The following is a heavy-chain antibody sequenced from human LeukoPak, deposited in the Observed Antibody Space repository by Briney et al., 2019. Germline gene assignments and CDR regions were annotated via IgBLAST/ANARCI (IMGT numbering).Heavy chain of an antibody. CDR2: IYYSGST. V-gene: IGHV4-59*08. CDR3: ARHSYYDFWSGYSLVFDY. CDR1: GGSISSYY. D-gene: IGHD3-3*01. J-gene: IGHJ4*02. Sequence: SETLSLTCTVSGGSISSYYWSWIRQPPGKGLECIGYIYYSGSTNYNPSLKSRVTISVDTSKNQFSLKLSSVTAADTAVYYCARHSYYDFWSGYSLVFDYWGQGTLVTVSS.